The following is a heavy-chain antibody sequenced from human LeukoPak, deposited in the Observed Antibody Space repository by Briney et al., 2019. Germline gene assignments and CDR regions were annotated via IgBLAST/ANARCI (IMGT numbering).Heavy chain of an antibody. D-gene: IGHD5-12*01. Sequence: SETLSLTCTVSGGSISSGSHFWGWIRQSPGKGLEWIGYIYYSGSTNYNPSLKSRVTISVDTSKNQFSLKLSSVTAADTAVYYCARARDSGYDSDAFDIWGQGTMVTVSS. CDR3: ARARDSGYDSDAFDI. CDR2: IYYSGST. V-gene: IGHV4-61*01. CDR1: GGSISSGSHF. J-gene: IGHJ3*02.